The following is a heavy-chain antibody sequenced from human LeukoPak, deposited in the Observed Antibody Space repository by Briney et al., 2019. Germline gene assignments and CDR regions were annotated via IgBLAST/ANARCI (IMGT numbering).Heavy chain of an antibody. J-gene: IGHJ4*02. CDR1: GYTFTSYG. CDR2: ISAYNGNT. D-gene: IGHD2-15*01. CDR3: ARGCLVGNPGSASDY. V-gene: IGHV1-18*01. Sequence: ASVNLSFKAAGYTFTSYGISWMRQAPGQGLELMGWISAYNGNTNYAQKLQGRVTMTTDTSTSTTYMYLRSLRSDDTAVYYCARGCLVGNPGSASDYWGQGALVTVSS.